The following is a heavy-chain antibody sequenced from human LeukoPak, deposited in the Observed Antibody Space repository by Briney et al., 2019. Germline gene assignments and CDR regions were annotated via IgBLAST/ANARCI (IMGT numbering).Heavy chain of an antibody. V-gene: IGHV4-30-2*01. J-gene: IGHJ4*02. CDR2: IYHSGST. D-gene: IGHD3-3*01. CDR3: ARASGLYYFDY. CDR1: GGSISSGGYS. Sequence: SQTLSLTCAASGGSISSGGYSWSWIRQPPGKGLEWIGYIYHSGSTYYNPSLKSRVTISVDRSKNQFSLKLSSVTAADTAVYYCARASGLYYFDYWGQGTLVTVSS.